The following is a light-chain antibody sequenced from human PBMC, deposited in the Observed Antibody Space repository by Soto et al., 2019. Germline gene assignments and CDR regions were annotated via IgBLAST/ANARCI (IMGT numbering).Light chain of an antibody. V-gene: IGLV2-14*03. CDR2: DVV. J-gene: IGLJ1*01. CDR1: SSDVGGFNS. Sequence: QSALTQPASVSGSPGQSITISCTGTSSDVGGFNSVSWYQLRPGTAPKLILYDVVDRPSGVSYRFSGSKSGNTASLTISGLQAADEADYFCSSYTSTTTNVFGSGT. CDR3: SSYTSTTTNV.